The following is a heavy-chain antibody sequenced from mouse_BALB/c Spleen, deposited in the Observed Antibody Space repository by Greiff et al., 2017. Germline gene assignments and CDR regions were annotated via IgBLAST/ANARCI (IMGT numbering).Heavy chain of an antibody. CDR1: GFNIKDYY. Sequence: VQLKESGAELVRPGALVKLSCKASGFNIKDYYMHWVKQRPEQGLEWIGWIDPENGNTIYDPKFQGKASITADTSSNTAYLQLSSLTSEDTAVYYCARGPRYWYFDVWGAGTTVTVSS. CDR3: ARGPRYWYFDV. J-gene: IGHJ1*01. V-gene: IGHV14-1*02. CDR2: IDPENGNT.